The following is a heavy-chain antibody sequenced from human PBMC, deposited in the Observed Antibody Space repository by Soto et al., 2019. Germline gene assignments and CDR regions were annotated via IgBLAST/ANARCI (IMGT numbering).Heavy chain of an antibody. CDR1: GGSISSSSYY. CDR2: IYYSGST. CDR3: ARRIVGAPTGYWYFDL. J-gene: IGHJ2*01. V-gene: IGHV4-39*01. Sequence: QLQLQESGPGLVKPSETLSLTCTVSGGSISSSSYYWGWIRQPPGKGLEWIGSIYYSGSTYYNPSLKSRVTISVDTSKNQFSLKLSSVTAADTAVYYCARRIVGAPTGYWYFDLWGRGTLVTVSS. D-gene: IGHD1-26*01.